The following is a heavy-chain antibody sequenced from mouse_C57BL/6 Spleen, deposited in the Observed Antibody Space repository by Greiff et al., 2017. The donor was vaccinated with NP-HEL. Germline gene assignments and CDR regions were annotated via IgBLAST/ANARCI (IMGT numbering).Heavy chain of an antibody. CDR1: GFTFSDYG. CDR3: ARLGAMDY. V-gene: IGHV5-17*01. Sequence: DVKLVESGGGLVKPGGSLKLSCAASGFTFSDYGMHWVRQAPEKGLEWVAYISSGGSTIYYADTVKGRFTISRDNAKNTLFLQMTRLRSEDTAMDYCARLGAMDYWGQGTSVTVSS. J-gene: IGHJ4*01. CDR2: ISSGGSTI.